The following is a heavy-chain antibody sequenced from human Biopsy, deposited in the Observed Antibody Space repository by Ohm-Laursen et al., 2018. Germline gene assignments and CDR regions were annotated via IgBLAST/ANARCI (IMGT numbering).Heavy chain of an antibody. J-gene: IGHJ5*02. CDR1: GGSIRGSSYY. CDR2: VYFSGNP. CDR3: ARHPTGFWFDP. V-gene: IGHV4-39*01. Sequence: SDTLSLTCNVSGGSIRGSSYYWGRIRPTPGKGLKWIGSVYFSGNPYYTPSLGGQFTISVDTSKNQFSLNLTSVTAADTAVYYCARHPTGFWFDPWGQGTLVIVSS.